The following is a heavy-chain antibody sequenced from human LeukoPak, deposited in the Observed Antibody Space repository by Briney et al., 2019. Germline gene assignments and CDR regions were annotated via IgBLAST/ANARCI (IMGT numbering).Heavy chain of an antibody. CDR2: INWNGDGT. J-gene: IGHJ6*03. D-gene: IGHD1-26*01. Sequence: GGSLRLSCAASRFTLDDHGMSWVRQAPGKGLEWVSGINWNGDGTGYADSVKGRFTISRDNAKNSLYLQMNSLRAEDTALYYCARLGGPDYYFYYYMDVWGKGTTVTVSS. V-gene: IGHV3-20*04. CDR1: RFTLDDHG. CDR3: ARLGGPDYYFYYYMDV.